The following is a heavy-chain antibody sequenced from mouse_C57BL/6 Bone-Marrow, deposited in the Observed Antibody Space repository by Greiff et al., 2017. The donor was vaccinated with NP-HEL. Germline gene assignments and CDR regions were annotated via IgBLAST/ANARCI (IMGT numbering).Heavy chain of an antibody. D-gene: IGHD1-1*02. Sequence: VKLVESGAELVKPGASVKISCKASGYAFSSYWMNWVKQRPGKGLEWIGQIYPGDGDTNYNGKFKGKATLTADKSSSTAYMQLSSLTSEDSAVYFCAREGSQAWCAYWGQGTLVTVSA. J-gene: IGHJ3*01. CDR2: IYPGDGDT. V-gene: IGHV1-80*01. CDR3: AREGSQAWCAY. CDR1: GYAFSSYW.